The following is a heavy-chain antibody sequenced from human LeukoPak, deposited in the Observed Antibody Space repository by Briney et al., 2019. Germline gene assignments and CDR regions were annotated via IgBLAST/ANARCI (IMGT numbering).Heavy chain of an antibody. V-gene: IGHV3-74*03. J-gene: IGHJ4*02. D-gene: IGHD4-17*01. CDR3: GASENFDY. Sequence: PGGALRLSCAASGFTFSSYWMHWVRQVPGKGLVWVSGISRDGSTTKYADSVKGRFTISRDNAKNTLYLQMNSLRAEDTSVYYCGASENFDYWGQGTLVTVSS. CDR1: GFTFSSYW. CDR2: ISRDGSTT.